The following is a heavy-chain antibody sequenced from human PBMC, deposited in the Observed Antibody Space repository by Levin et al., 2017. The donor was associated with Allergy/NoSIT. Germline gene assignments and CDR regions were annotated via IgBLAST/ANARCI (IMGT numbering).Heavy chain of an antibody. CDR3: VSGAS. Sequence: PGGSLRLSCAASGFSLTNAWVTWVRQAPGKGLEWVGRIKSDSDGGTIDYAAPMTGRFTISRDDPKNTVYLLMTSLKTEDTAVYYCVSGASWGQGTLVTVSS. J-gene: IGHJ5*02. CDR1: GFSLTNAW. D-gene: IGHD3-10*01. CDR2: IKSDSDGGTI. V-gene: IGHV3-15*01.